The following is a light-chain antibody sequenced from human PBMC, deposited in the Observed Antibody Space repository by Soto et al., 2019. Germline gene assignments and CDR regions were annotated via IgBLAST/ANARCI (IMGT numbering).Light chain of an antibody. V-gene: IGLV1-40*01. Sequence: QSVLTQPPSVSGAPGQRVTISCTGSSSNIGAGYDVHWYQQLPGTAPKLLIYGNSNRPSGVPDRFSGSKSGTSASLAITGLQAEDEDDYDCQSYDSSLSGSLVFGGGTKLTVL. CDR3: QSYDSSLSGSLV. CDR2: GNS. J-gene: IGLJ3*02. CDR1: SSNIGAGYD.